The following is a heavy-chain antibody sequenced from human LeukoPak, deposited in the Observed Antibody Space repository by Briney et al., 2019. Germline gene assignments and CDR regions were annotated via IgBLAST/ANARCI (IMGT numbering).Heavy chain of an antibody. J-gene: IGHJ4*02. CDR1: GFSFSSYA. Sequence: GRSLRLSCAASGFSFSSYAMHWVRQAPGKGLEWVAVISYDGSNKYYADSVRARFTISRDNSKNTLFLQMNSLRPADTAVYYCARTDQTYGSGSYSVDYWGQGALVTVS. D-gene: IGHD3-10*01. CDR2: ISYDGSNK. V-gene: IGHV3-30*04. CDR3: ARTDQTYGSGSYSVDY.